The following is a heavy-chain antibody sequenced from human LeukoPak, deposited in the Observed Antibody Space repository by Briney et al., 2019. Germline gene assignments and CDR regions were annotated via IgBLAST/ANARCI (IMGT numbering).Heavy chain of an antibody. V-gene: IGHV3-7*01. Sequence: GGSLRLSCAVSGFTFSGFWMSWSRQAPGKGLEWVASINSDGSEGYYADVVKGRFTISRDNSKNTLYLQMNSLRAEDTAVYYCARDKGAYNWNDGGYYYYGMDVWGQGTTVTVSS. CDR1: GFTFSGFW. J-gene: IGHJ6*02. D-gene: IGHD1-1*01. CDR2: INSDGSEG. CDR3: ARDKGAYNWNDGGYYYYGMDV.